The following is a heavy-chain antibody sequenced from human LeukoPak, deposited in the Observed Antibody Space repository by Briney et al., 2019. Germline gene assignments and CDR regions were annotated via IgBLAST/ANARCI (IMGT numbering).Heavy chain of an antibody. J-gene: IGHJ6*03. CDR2: ISWNSGSI. V-gene: IGHV3-9*01. D-gene: IGHD1-26*01. Sequence: GGSLRLSCAASGFTFDDYGMSWVRQAPGKGLEWVSGISWNSGSIGYADSVKGRFTISRDNAKNSLYLQMNSLRAEDTALYYCAKDREPFNYYYYMDVWGKGTTVTISS. CDR1: GFTFDDYG. CDR3: AKDREPFNYYYYMDV.